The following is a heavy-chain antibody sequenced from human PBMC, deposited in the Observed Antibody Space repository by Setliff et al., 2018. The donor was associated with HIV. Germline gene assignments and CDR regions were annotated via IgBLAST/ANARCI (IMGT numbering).Heavy chain of an antibody. J-gene: IGHJ6*03. V-gene: IGHV4-39*07. Sequence: SETLSLTCSVSGGSISSKNYYWGWIRQPPGKGLEWIGSIYYSGSTYYNPPLKSRVTISVGTSKNQFSLNLRSVTAADTAVYYCTRSSRYCTSTSCPYYSYYYMDVWGKGTTVTVSS. CDR1: GGSISSKNYY. D-gene: IGHD2-2*01. CDR2: IYYSGST. CDR3: TRSSRYCTSTSCPYYSYYYMDV.